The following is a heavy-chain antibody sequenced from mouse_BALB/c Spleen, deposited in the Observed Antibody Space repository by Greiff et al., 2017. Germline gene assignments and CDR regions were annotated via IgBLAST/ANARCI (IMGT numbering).Heavy chain of an antibody. CDR2: ISSGSSTI. V-gene: IGHV5-17*02. J-gene: IGHJ4*01. D-gene: IGHD2-14*01. Sequence: EVQLVESGGGLVQPGGSRKLSCAASGFTFSSFGMHWVRQAPEKGLEWVAYISSGSSTIYYADTVKGRFTISRDNPKNTLFLQMTSLRSEDTAMYYCARGYDDAMDYWGQGTSVTVSS. CDR1: GFTFSSFG. CDR3: ARGYDDAMDY.